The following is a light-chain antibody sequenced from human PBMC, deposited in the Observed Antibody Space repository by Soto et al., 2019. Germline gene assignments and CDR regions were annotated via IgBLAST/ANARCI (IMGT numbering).Light chain of an antibody. CDR1: QSISSY. V-gene: IGKV1-39*01. Sequence: DIQMTQSPSSLSASVGDRVTITCRASQSISSYLNWYQQNPGKAPKLLIYASSNLQSGVPSRYGGGGSGTDFALTISSLQPEDFATYYCQQSYSGPLTFGQGTKVEIK. CDR3: QQSYSGPLT. CDR2: ASS. J-gene: IGKJ1*01.